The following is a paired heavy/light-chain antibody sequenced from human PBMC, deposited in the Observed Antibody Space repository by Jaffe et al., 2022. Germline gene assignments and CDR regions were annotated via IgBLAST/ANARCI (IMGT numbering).Light chain of an antibody. J-gene: IGKJ4*01. V-gene: IGKV3-15*01. Sequence: EIVMTQSPATLSVSPGERATLSCRASQSVSSNLAWYQQKPGQAPRLLIYGASTRATGIPARFSGSGSGTEFTLTISSLQSEDFAVYYCQQYNNWLRGITFGGGTKVEIK. CDR2: GAS. CDR3: QQYNNWLRGIT. CDR1: QSVSSN.
Heavy chain of an antibody. V-gene: IGHV3-9*01. CDR1: GFTFDDYA. CDR3: AKAFDPYCSGGSCYWYFDL. D-gene: IGHD2-15*01. CDR2: ISWNSGSI. Sequence: EVQLVESGGGLVQPGRSLRLSCAASGFTFDDYAMHWVRQAPGKGLEWVSGISWNSGSIGYADSVKGRFTISRDNAKNSLYLQMNSLRAEDTALYYCAKAFDPYCSGGSCYWYFDLWGRGTLVTVSS. J-gene: IGHJ2*01.